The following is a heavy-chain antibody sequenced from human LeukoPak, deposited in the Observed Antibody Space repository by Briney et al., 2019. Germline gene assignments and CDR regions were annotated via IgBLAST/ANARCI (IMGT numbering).Heavy chain of an antibody. J-gene: IGHJ4*02. Sequence: EASVKVSCKASGYTFTSYGISWVRQAPGQGLEWMGWINPNGGGTNYAQKFQGRVTMTRDTSISTAYMELSRLRSDDTAVYYCARDYDYVWGSYRYPGGWGQGTLVTVSS. CDR1: GYTFTSYG. V-gene: IGHV1-2*02. CDR3: ARDYDYVWGSYRYPGG. D-gene: IGHD3-16*02. CDR2: INPNGGGT.